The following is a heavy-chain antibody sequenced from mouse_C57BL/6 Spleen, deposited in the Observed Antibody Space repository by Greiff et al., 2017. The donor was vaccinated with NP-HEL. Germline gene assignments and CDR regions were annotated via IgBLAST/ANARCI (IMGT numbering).Heavy chain of an antibody. D-gene: IGHD3-2*02. J-gene: IGHJ3*01. CDR1: GYTFTSYW. V-gene: IGHV1-55*01. Sequence: QVQLKQSGAELVKPGASVKMSCKASGYTFTSYWITWVKQRPGQGLEWIGDIYPGSGSTNYNEKFKSKATLTVDTSSSTAYMQLSSLTSEDSAVYYWARARELRSWFAYWGQGTLVTVSA. CDR3: ARARELRSWFAY. CDR2: IYPGSGST.